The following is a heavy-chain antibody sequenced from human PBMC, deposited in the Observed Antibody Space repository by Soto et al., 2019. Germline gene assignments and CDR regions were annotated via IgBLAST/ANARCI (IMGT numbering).Heavy chain of an antibody. V-gene: IGHV4-39*01. CDR1: GGSISNYNYY. CDR3: ARLRAPWLGELLSSDLDF. D-gene: IGHD3-10*01. J-gene: IGHJ4*02. Sequence: PSETLSLTCAVSGGSISNYNYYWGWIRQSPGKGLEWIGSVYYTGNTYYSPSLNSRLTISVDTSENQFSLRLTSVTAADTAVYFCARLRAPWLGELLSSDLDFWGQGSLVTVSS. CDR2: VYYTGNT.